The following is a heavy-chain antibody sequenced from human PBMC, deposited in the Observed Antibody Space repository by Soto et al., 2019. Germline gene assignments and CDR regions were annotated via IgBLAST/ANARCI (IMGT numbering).Heavy chain of an antibody. Sequence: QVQLVLSGAEVKKPGASVKVSCKASGYTFTSYGISWVRQAPGQGLEWMGWISAYNVNTNYAQKLQVRVTMTTDTSTSKAYMELRSLRSADPAVYYCASNDYADPDAGFDYWGQGTLVTVSS. J-gene: IGHJ4*02. CDR1: GYTFTSYG. CDR3: ASNDYADPDAGFDY. V-gene: IGHV1-18*01. CDR2: ISAYNVNT. D-gene: IGHD4-17*01.